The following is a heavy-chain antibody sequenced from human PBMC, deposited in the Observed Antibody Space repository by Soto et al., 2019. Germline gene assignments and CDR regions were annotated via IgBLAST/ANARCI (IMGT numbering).Heavy chain of an antibody. D-gene: IGHD3-16*02. CDR1: RVRFCTSV. J-gene: IGHJ4*02. CDR2: IKTDGSEE. V-gene: IGHV3-7*01. CDR3: ATYHESNWETYRFRN. Sequence: PGGSLGLGCGTCRVRFCTSVVSGFCQAPGKGLEWVANIKTDGSEEYYADSVMGRFTISRDNTKNSLYLQMNSLRADDTAMYYCATYHESNWETYRFRNWGQATLVTVSS.